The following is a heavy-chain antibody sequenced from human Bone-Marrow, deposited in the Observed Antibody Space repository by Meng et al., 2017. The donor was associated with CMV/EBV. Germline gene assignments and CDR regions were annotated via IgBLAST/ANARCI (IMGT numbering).Heavy chain of an antibody. CDR1: GFIFSDYY. V-gene: IGHV3-11*04. Sequence: GEFLKISCASSGFIFSDYYMNWIRQAPGKGLEWVSYISSSSSTIYYADSVKGRFTISRDNAKNSLYLQMNSLRAEDSAVYYWARDARVTIFGVVIDAFDIWGQGTRVTCSS. CDR3: ARDARVTIFGVVIDAFDI. D-gene: IGHD3-3*01. CDR2: ISSSSSTI. J-gene: IGHJ3*02.